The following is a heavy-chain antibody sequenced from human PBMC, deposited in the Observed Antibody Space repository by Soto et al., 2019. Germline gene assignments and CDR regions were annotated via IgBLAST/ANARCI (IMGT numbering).Heavy chain of an antibody. Sequence: GGSLRLSCAASGFTFSNAWMSWVRQAPGKGLEWVGRIKSKTDGGTTDYAAPVKGRFTISRDDSKNTLYLQMNSLKTEDTAVYYCTTEEWLVPGWFDPWGQGTLVTVSS. V-gene: IGHV3-15*01. CDR2: IKSKTDGGTT. CDR1: GFTFSNAW. CDR3: TTEEWLVPGWFDP. J-gene: IGHJ5*02. D-gene: IGHD6-19*01.